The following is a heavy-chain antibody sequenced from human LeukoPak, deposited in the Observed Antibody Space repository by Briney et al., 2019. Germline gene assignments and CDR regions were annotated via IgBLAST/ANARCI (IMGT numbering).Heavy chain of an antibody. CDR3: ASSGSYGDY. V-gene: IGHV3-48*04. CDR1: GFTFSSYS. Sequence: GGSLRLSCAASGFTFSSYSMNWVHQAPGKGLEWVSYISSSSSTIYYADSVKGRFTISRDNAKNSLYLQMNSLRAEDTAVYYCASSGSYGDYWGQGTLVTVSS. D-gene: IGHD1-26*01. J-gene: IGHJ4*02. CDR2: ISSSSSTI.